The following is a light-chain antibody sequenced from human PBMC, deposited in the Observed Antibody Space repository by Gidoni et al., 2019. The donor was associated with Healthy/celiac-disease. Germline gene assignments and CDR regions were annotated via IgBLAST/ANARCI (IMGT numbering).Light chain of an antibody. CDR1: QSISSY. CDR2: AAS. V-gene: IGKV1-39*01. CDR3: QQSYSTPST. Sequence: DIQMTQSPSSLSASVGDRVTITCRASQSISSYLNWYQQKPGKAPKLLIYAASSLQSGVPSRFSGSGSGTDFPLTISSLQPEDFATYSCQQSYSTPSTFGQGTKLEIK. J-gene: IGKJ2*01.